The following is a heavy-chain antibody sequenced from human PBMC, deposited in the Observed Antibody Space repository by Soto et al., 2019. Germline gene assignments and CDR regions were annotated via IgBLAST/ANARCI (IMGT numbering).Heavy chain of an antibody. CDR2: IIPIFGTA. CDR1: GYTFTDYY. CDR3: ARGSEYFDWFLDY. D-gene: IGHD3-9*01. J-gene: IGHJ4*02. V-gene: IGHV1-69*13. Sequence: VQLVQSGAEVKKPGATVKISCKVSGYTFTDYYMHWVQQAPGKGLEWMGGIIPIFGTANYAQKFQGRVTITADESTSTAYMELSSLRSEDTAVYYCARGSEYFDWFLDYWGQGTLVTVSS.